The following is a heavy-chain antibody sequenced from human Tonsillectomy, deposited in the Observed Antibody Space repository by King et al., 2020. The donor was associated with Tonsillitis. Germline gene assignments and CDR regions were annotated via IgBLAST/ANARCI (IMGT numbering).Heavy chain of an antibody. J-gene: IGHJ4*02. CDR2: IYHSGST. D-gene: IGHD3-16*01. Sequence: LQLQESGSGLVKPSQTLSLTCAVSGGSISSGGYSWRWIRQPPGKGLEWIGYIYHSGSTYYNPSLKSRVTISVDRSKNQFSLKLSSVTAADTAVYYCARVGAYYFDYWGQGTLVTVSS. CDR1: GGSISSGGYS. CDR3: ARVGAYYFDY. V-gene: IGHV4-30-2*01.